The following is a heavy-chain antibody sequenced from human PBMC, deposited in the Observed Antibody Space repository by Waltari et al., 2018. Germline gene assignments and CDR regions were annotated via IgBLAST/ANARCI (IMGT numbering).Heavy chain of an antibody. CDR1: GGSISSGYSY. Sequence: QVQLQESGPGVVKPSETLSLPCDASGGSISSGYSYWSWIRQPPGKGLEWIGGLYSKDETTDYNPSLRSRVTISKDTSKNQFSLKLTSVTAADTAVYFCARTLQRVQFRDFWGQGVLVTVSS. J-gene: IGHJ4*02. D-gene: IGHD4-4*01. V-gene: IGHV4-39*07. CDR2: YSKDETT. CDR3: ARTLQRVQFRDF.